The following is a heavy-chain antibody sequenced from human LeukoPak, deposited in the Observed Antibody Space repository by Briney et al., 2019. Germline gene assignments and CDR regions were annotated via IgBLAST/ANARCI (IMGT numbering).Heavy chain of an antibody. J-gene: IGHJ4*02. CDR2: VYYSGNT. Sequence: SETLSLTCTVSGVPISSYYWSWIRQPPGKGLEWIGYVYYSGNTNYNPSLKSRATISRDTSKNQFSPKLSSVTAADAAVYYCARDKIAAAGYFDFWGQGTLVTVSS. D-gene: IGHD6-13*01. CDR1: GVPISSYY. V-gene: IGHV4-59*01. CDR3: ARDKIAAAGYFDF.